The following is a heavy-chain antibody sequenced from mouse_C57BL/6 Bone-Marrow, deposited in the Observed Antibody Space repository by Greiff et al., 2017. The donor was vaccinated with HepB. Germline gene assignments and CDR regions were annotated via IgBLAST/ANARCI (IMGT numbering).Heavy chain of an antibody. V-gene: IGHV1-64*01. D-gene: IGHD2-5*01. CDR3: ARRDSNTKDYAMDY. Sequence: VQLQQSGAELVKPGASVKLSCKASGYTFTSYWMHWVKQRPGQGLEWIGMIHPNSGSTNYNEKFKSKATLTVDKSSSTAYMQLSSLTSEDSAVYYCARRDSNTKDYAMDYWGQGTSVTVSS. CDR2: IHPNSGST. CDR1: GYTFTSYW. J-gene: IGHJ4*01.